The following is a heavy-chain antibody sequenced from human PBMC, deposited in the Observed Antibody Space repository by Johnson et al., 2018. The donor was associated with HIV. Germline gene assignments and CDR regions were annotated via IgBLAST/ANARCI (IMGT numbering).Heavy chain of an antibody. CDR1: GFTFDDHG. V-gene: IGHV3-48*01. CDR2: ISSSGSTI. J-gene: IGHJ3*01. Sequence: VQLVESGGGFVQPGGSLRLSCAASGFTFDDHGMSWVRQAPGKGLEWVSYISSSGSTIYYADSVRGRFTISRDNSKNTLYLQMGSLRAEDMAVYYCAIPYFYDSGDYRWGQGTMVTVSS. D-gene: IGHD3-22*01. CDR3: AIPYFYDSGDYR.